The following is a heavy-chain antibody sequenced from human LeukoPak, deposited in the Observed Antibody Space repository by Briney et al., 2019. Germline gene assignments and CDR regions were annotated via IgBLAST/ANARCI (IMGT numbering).Heavy chain of an antibody. D-gene: IGHD4-17*01. Sequence: GASVTVSFKASGYTFTSYYMHWVRQAPGQGLEWMGIINPSGGSTTYAQKFQGRVNMTRDTSTSIAYMEVSSLRSEDTAVYYCARDESRYGDYGPPYFDYWGQGTPVTVSS. CDR1: GYTFTSYY. V-gene: IGHV1-46*01. CDR2: INPSGGST. CDR3: ARDESRYGDYGPPYFDY. J-gene: IGHJ4*02.